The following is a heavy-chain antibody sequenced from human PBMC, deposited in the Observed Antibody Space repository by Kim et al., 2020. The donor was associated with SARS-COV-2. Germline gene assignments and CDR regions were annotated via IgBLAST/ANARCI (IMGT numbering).Heavy chain of an antibody. CDR1: GGSISSYY. Sequence: SETLSLTCTVSGGSISSYYWSWIRQPPGKGLEWIGYIYYSGSTNYNPSLKSRVTISVDTSKNQFSLKLSSVTAADTAVYYCARVRTVTTGRVFDYWGQGTLVTVSS. CDR2: IYYSGST. J-gene: IGHJ4*02. D-gene: IGHD4-17*01. CDR3: ARVRTVTTGRVFDY. V-gene: IGHV4-59*01.